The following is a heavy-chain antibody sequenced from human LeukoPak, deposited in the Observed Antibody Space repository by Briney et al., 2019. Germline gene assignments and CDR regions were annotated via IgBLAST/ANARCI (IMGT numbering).Heavy chain of an antibody. Sequence: PSETLSLTCAVSGGSISSGGYSWSWTRQLPGKGLEWIGYIYHSGSTYYNPSLKSRVTISVDRSKNQFSLKLSSVTAADTAVYYCAREGTYDYGDYYFDYWGQGTLVTVSS. CDR1: GGSISSGGYS. CDR2: IYHSGST. J-gene: IGHJ4*02. D-gene: IGHD4-17*01. V-gene: IGHV4-30-2*01. CDR3: AREGTYDYGDYYFDY.